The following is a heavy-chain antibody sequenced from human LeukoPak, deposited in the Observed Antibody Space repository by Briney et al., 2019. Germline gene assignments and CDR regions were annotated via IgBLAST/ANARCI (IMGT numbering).Heavy chain of an antibody. Sequence: SETLSLTCTVPGASISSSSYYWGWIRQPPGKGLEWIGSIYYSGSTYYNPSLKSPLTISVYTSKNQFSLKLSSVNAADTAVYYCARHLYYYGSGSYHYYYYYYMDVWGKGSTVSVSS. V-gene: IGHV4-39*01. CDR3: ARHLYYYGSGSYHYYYYYYMDV. CDR2: IYYSGST. CDR1: GASISSSSYY. D-gene: IGHD3-10*01. J-gene: IGHJ6*03.